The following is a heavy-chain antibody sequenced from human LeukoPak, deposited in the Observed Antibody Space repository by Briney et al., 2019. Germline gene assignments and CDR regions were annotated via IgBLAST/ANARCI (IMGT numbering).Heavy chain of an antibody. CDR3: AGFGVYPY. D-gene: IGHD5/OR15-5a*01. V-gene: IGHV3-48*01. CDR2: FGISGTI. J-gene: IGHJ4*02. Sequence: PGGSLRLSCAVSGFTVKTHDMHWVRQAPGEGPEWIAYFGISGTIYYADSVRGRFTISRDNAKNSLFLQMNSLRVDDTAIYYCAGFGVYPYWGQGTPVTVSS. CDR1: GFTVKTHD.